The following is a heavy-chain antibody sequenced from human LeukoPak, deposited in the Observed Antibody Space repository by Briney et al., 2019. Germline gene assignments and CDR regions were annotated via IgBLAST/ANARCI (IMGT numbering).Heavy chain of an antibody. CDR1: GFTFSSYG. V-gene: IGHV3-33*01. Sequence: PGGSLRLSCAASGFTFSSYGMHWVRQAPGKGLEWVAVIWYDGSNKYYADSVKGRFTISRDNSKDTLYLQMNSLRAEDTAVYYCAISLPQLDYWGQGTLVTVSS. CDR3: AISLPQLDY. J-gene: IGHJ4*02. CDR2: IWYDGSNK.